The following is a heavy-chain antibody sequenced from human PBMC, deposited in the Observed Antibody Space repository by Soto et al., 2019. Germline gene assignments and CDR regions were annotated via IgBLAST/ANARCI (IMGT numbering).Heavy chain of an antibody. V-gene: IGHV4-61*01. CDR3: ARILQKDGSLLSNYYYGMDV. J-gene: IGHJ6*02. Sequence: PSETLSLTCTVSGGSVSSGYYYWSWIRQPPGRGLEWIGYIDYSGSTNYNPSLKSRVTISVDTSKNQFSLKLSSVTAADTAVYYCARILQKDGSLLSNYYYGMDVWGQGTTVTVSS. CDR1: GGSVSSGYYY. CDR2: IDYSGST. D-gene: IGHD3-10*01.